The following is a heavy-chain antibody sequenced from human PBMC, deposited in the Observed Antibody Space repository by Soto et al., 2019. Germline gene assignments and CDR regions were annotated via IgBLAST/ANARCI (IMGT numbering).Heavy chain of an antibody. CDR1: GGTPSFYP. V-gene: IGHV4-59*08. Sequence: PFETLSLPRTVSGGTPSFYPRDWCRHPPGRGLEWIGYIYYSGSTNYNPSLNSRVTISVDTSKNQFSLNLRYVTAADTAVYYCAGRRQTDRTTTQANWFDSSGQGTLVTVSS. CDR3: AGRRQTDRTTTQANWFDS. D-gene: IGHD1-7*01. CDR2: IYYSGST. J-gene: IGHJ5*01.